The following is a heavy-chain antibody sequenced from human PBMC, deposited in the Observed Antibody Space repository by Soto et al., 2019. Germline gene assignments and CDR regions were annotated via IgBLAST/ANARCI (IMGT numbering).Heavy chain of an antibody. J-gene: IGHJ4*02. V-gene: IGHV3-74*01. D-gene: IGHD3-9*01. CDR3: AREYYGLLTGYYTHY. CDR1: GFPFSSYW. CDR2: ISGDGVTT. Sequence: DVQLVESGGDLVQRGGSLRLSCAASGFPFSSYWMHWVRHTPGKGLDWVARISGDGVTTYYADSVTGRFTVSRDNAKNTLSLQISGLRAEDTAVYYCAREYYGLLTGYYTHYWGQGTLVSVSS.